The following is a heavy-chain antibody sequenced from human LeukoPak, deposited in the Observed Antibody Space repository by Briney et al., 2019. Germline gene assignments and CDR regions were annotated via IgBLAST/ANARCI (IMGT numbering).Heavy chain of an antibody. Sequence: ASVTVSCTVSGYTLTELSIHWVRQAPGKGPEWMGGEDGGPIYAQKFQGRVTMTEDTSTATAYMDVSSLRSEDTAVYYCVSIDLDSWGQGTLVTVSS. J-gene: IGHJ4*02. CDR3: VSIDLDS. D-gene: IGHD3-16*02. CDR1: GYTLTELS. CDR2: EDGGP. V-gene: IGHV1-24*01.